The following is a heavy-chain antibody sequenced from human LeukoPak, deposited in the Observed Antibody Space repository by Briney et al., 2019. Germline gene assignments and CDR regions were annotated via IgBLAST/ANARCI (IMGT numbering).Heavy chain of an antibody. V-gene: IGHV3-21*01. CDR2: ISSSSSYI. CDR3: ASGKGGSYGSNAFDI. D-gene: IGHD1-26*01. J-gene: IGHJ3*02. Sequence: GGSLRLSCAASGFTFSSYSMNWVRQAPGKGLEWVSSISSSSSYIYYADSVKGRFTISRDNAKNSLYLQMNSLRAEDTAVYYCASGKGGSYGSNAFDIWGQGTMVTVSS. CDR1: GFTFSSYS.